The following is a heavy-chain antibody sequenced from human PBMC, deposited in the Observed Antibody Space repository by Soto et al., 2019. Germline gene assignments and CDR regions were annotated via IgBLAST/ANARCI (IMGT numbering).Heavy chain of an antibody. CDR3: ARHLPYCGGDCYSLDC. J-gene: IGHJ4*02. CDR2: IYYSAST. Sequence: QVQLQESGPGLVKPSETLSLTCTVSGGSISSYYWSWIRQPPGKGLEWIGYIYYSASTNYSPSLKSRVTISVDTSKNQFSLNLSSVTAADTAVYYCARHLPYCGGDCYSLDCWGQGTLVTVSS. CDR1: GGSISSYY. V-gene: IGHV4-59*08. D-gene: IGHD2-21*02.